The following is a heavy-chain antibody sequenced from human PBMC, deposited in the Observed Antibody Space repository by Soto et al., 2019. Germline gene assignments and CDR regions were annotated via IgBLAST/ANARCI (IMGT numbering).Heavy chain of an antibody. Sequence: QVQLQESGPGLVKPSQTLSLTCTVSGGSISSGGYYWSWIRQHPGKGLEWFGYIYYSGSTYYNPSLKSRVTISVDPSKNQFSLKLSSVTAADTAVYYCARGTKMGNYYDSSGFLVYWGQGTLVTVSS. CDR2: IYYSGST. D-gene: IGHD3-22*01. CDR3: ARGTKMGNYYDSSGFLVY. V-gene: IGHV4-31*03. CDR1: GGSISSGGYY. J-gene: IGHJ4*02.